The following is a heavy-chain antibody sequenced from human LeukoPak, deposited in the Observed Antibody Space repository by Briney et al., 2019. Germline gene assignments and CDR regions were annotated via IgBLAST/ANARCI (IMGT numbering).Heavy chain of an antibody. D-gene: IGHD2-21*02. CDR2: ISSSSSFI. Sequence: GGSLRLSCAASGLMFSRYTMNWVRQSPGKGLEWVASISSSSSFIFYADSVKGRFTISRDNAKNSLYLQMNSLRAEDTAVYYCARDYGEVVTAIHSFDYWGQGTLVTVSS. CDR1: GLMFSRYT. CDR3: ARDYGEVVTAIHSFDY. J-gene: IGHJ4*02. V-gene: IGHV3-21*01.